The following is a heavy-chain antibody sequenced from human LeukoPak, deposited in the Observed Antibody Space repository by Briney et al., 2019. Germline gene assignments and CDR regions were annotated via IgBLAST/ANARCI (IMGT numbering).Heavy chain of an antibody. Sequence: SETLSLTFAVYGGSFSGYYWSWIRQPPGKGLEWIGEINHSGSTNYNPSLKSRVTISVDTSKNQFSLKLSSVTAADTAVYYCAKHYMGSYNNRGLDSWGQGTLVTVSS. D-gene: IGHD3-10*01. J-gene: IGHJ4*02. CDR3: AKHYMGSYNNRGLDS. CDR2: INHSGST. CDR1: GGSFSGYY. V-gene: IGHV4-34*01.